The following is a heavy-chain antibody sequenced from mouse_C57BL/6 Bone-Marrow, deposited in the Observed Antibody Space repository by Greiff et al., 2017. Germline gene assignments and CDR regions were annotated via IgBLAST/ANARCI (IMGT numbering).Heavy chain of an antibody. Sequence: QVQLQQPGAELVKPGASVKLSCKASGYTFTSYWMQWVKQRPGQGLEWIEEIDPSDSYTNYNQKFKGKATLTVDTSSSTAYMQLSSLTSEDSAVYYCARIYYYGSSYAHWGQGTTLTVSS. J-gene: IGHJ2*01. V-gene: IGHV1-50*01. D-gene: IGHD1-1*01. CDR1: GYTFTSYW. CDR2: IDPSDSYT. CDR3: ARIYYYGSSYAH.